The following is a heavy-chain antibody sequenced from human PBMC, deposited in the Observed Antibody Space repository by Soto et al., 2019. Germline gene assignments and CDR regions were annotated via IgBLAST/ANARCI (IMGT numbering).Heavy chain of an antibody. CDR3: ARAALGGSSWPFDY. CDR1: GGSISSSNW. Sequence: QVQLQESGPGLVKPSGTLSLTCAVSGGSISSSNWGSGVRQPPGKGLEWSGEIYHSGSTNYNPSLKSRVTLSVDMSKNQFPLKLRSVSASATVVYYCARAALGGSSWPFDYWGQGTLVTVSS. J-gene: IGHJ4*02. V-gene: IGHV4-4*02. D-gene: IGHD6-13*01. CDR2: IYHSGST.